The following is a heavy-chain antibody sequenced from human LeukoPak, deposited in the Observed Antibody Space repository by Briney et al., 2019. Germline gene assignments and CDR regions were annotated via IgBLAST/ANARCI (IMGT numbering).Heavy chain of an antibody. J-gene: IGHJ6*03. CDR2: IYYSGST. CDR3: ASQGYSSLSYYYYYMDV. CDR1: GGSISSSSYY. V-gene: IGHV4-39*01. Sequence: SETLSLTCTVSGGSISSSSYYWGWIRQPPGKGLEWIGSIYYSGSTYYNPSLKSRVTISVDTSKNQFSLKLSSVTAADTAVYYCASQGYSSLSYYYYYMDVWGKGTTVTVSS. D-gene: IGHD6-13*01.